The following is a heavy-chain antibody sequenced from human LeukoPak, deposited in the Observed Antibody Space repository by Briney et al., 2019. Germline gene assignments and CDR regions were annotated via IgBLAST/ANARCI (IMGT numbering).Heavy chain of an antibody. V-gene: IGHV1-8*02. J-gene: IGHJ5*02. D-gene: IGHD6-6*01. CDR1: GYTFTSYG. CDR3: ARVYSSSWPGFDP. Sequence: GASVKVSCTASGYTFTSYGISWVRQAPGQGLEWMGWMNPNSGNTGYAQKFQGRVTMTRNTSISTAYMELSSLRSEDTAVYYCARVYSSSWPGFDPWGQGTLVTVSS. CDR2: MNPNSGNT.